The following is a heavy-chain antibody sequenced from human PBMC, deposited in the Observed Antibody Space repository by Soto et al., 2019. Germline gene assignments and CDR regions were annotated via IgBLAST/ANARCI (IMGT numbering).Heavy chain of an antibody. V-gene: IGHV4-34*01. Sequence: QVQLQQWGAGLLKPSETLSLTCAVYGGSFSGYYWSWIRQPPGKGVEWIGEINHSGSTNYNPSLKSRVTISVDTSKNQISLKLSSLTAADTAVYYCARGNIVVVVAATTQFDYWGQGTLVTVSS. CDR2: INHSGST. CDR1: GGSFSGYY. D-gene: IGHD2-15*01. J-gene: IGHJ4*02. CDR3: ARGNIVVVVAATTQFDY.